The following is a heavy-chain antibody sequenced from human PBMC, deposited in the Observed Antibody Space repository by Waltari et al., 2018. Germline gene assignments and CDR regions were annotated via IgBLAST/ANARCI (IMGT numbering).Heavy chain of an antibody. CDR1: GYSISSGYY. CDR2: IYHSGSN. D-gene: IGHD6-19*01. J-gene: IGHJ5*02. Sequence: QVQLQESGPGLVKPSETLSLTCTVSGYSISSGYYWGWIRQPPGKGLEWIGSIYHSGSNYYNPSLKSRVTISVDTSKNQFSLKLSAVTAADTAVYYCARDSSGWYKDPWGQGTLVTVSS. CDR3: ARDSSGWYKDP. V-gene: IGHV4-38-2*02.